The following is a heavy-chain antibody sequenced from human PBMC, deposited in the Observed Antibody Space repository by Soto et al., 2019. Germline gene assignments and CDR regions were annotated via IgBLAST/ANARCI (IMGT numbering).Heavy chain of an antibody. D-gene: IGHD2-21*02. CDR3: ASTYCGGDCYSRLGAFDI. CDR2: IYHSGST. J-gene: IGHJ3*02. Sequence: SETLSLTCAVSGGSISSGGYSWSWIRQPPGKGLEWIGYIYHSGSTYYNPSLKSRVTISVDRSKNQFSLKLSSVTAADTAVYYCASTYCGGDCYSRLGAFDIWGQGTMVTVPS. V-gene: IGHV4-30-2*01. CDR1: GGSISSGGYS.